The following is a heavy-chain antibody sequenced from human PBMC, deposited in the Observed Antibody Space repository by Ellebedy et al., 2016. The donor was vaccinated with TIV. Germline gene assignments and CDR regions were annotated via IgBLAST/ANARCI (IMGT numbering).Heavy chain of an antibody. D-gene: IGHD2-21*02. V-gene: IGHV3-7*01. CDR3: ARDSFLRSLLGYFDL. J-gene: IGHJ2*01. CDR2: IKQDGIEK. Sequence: GESLKISCAASGFTFSSYWMSWVRQAPGKGLEWVANIKQDGIEKYYVDSVKGRFTISRDNAKNSLYLQMNSLRAEDTAVYYCARDSFLRSLLGYFDLWGRGTLVTVPS. CDR1: GFTFSSYW.